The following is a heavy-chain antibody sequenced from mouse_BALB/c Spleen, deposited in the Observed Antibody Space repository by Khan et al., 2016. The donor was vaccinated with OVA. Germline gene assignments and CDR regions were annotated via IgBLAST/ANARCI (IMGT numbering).Heavy chain of an antibody. J-gene: IGHJ2*01. D-gene: IGHD1-1*01. CDR1: GFTFSRHP. V-gene: IGHV5-6-5*01. CDR2: IGSGGST. Sequence: EVELVESGGGLVKPGGSLKCSCAASGFTFSRHPMSWVRQTPAKRLEWVASIGSGGSTYYPDSVKGRFTISRDNTRNILYLQMRSLRSDDSAMYYCARINGSTGVDYWGQGTTLTVSS. CDR3: ARINGSTGVDY.